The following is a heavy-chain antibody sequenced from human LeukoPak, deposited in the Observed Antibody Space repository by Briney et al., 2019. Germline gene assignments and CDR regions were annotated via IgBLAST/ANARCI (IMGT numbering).Heavy chain of an antibody. CDR1: GFTFSSYW. J-gene: IGHJ6*03. Sequence: GGSLRLSCAASGFTFSSYWMNWVRQAPGKGLEWVANIKQDGSEKYYVDSVKGRFTISRDNAKNSLYLQMNSLRAEDTAVYYCARATLDFGVVIPTYYYYMDVWGKGTTVTVSS. D-gene: IGHD3-3*01. CDR2: IKQDGSEK. V-gene: IGHV3-7*01. CDR3: ARATLDFGVVIPTYYYYMDV.